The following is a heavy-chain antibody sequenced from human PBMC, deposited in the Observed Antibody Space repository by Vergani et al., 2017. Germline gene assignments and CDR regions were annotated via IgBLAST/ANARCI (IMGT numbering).Heavy chain of an antibody. CDR1: GGSISSSSYY. V-gene: IGHV4-61*02. J-gene: IGHJ4*02. CDR2: IYTSGST. Sequence: QLQLQESGPGLVKPSETLSLTCTVSGGSISSSSYYWGWIRQPAGKGLEWIGRIYTSGSTNYNPSLKSRVTISVDTSKNQFSLKLSSVTAADTAVYYCASDYYGSGSDFWGQGTLVTVSS. CDR3: ASDYYGSGSDF. D-gene: IGHD3-10*01.